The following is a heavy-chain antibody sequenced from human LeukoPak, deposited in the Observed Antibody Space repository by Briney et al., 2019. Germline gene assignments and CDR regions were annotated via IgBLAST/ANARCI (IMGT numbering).Heavy chain of an antibody. CDR1: GGSLSSSSYY. V-gene: IGHV4-39*07. CDR3: ARGYGLGSSGWYYFDY. D-gene: IGHD6-19*01. Sequence: PSETLSLTCTVSGGSLSSSSYYWDWIRQPPGKGLEWIGSIYYSGSTYYNPSLKSRATISVDTSKNQFSLKLNSVTAADTAVYYCARGYGLGSSGWYYFDYWGQGTLVTVSS. J-gene: IGHJ4*02. CDR2: IYYSGST.